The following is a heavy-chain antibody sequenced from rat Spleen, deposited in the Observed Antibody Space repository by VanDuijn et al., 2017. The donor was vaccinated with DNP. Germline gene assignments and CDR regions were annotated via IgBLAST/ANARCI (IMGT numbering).Heavy chain of an antibody. V-gene: IGHV5-46*01. CDR3: ARHDLDGYYHRYWFAY. J-gene: IGHJ3*01. CDR1: GFTFSSFP. Sequence: EVQLVESGGGLVQPGGSMKLSCAASGFTFSSFPMAWVRQAATKGLEWVATISASGGSTYYRDSVKGRFTISRDNAESTLYFQMDSLRSEDTATYYCARHDLDGYYHRYWFAYWGQGTLVTVSS. CDR2: ISASGGST. D-gene: IGHD1-12*03.